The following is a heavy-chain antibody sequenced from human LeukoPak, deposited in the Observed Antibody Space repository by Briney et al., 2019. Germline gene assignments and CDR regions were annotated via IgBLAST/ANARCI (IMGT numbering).Heavy chain of an antibody. CDR1: GFTFSHAW. CDR3: TTDEQWLDEFYYYGMDV. Sequence: GGSLRLSCAASGFTFSHAWMSWVRQAPGKGLEWVGRIKSKTDGGTTDYAATVKGRFTISRDDSKNTLYLQMNSLRTEDTALYYCTTDEQWLDEFYYYGMDVWGQGTTVTVSS. D-gene: IGHD6-19*01. J-gene: IGHJ6*02. V-gene: IGHV3-15*01. CDR2: IKSKTDGGTT.